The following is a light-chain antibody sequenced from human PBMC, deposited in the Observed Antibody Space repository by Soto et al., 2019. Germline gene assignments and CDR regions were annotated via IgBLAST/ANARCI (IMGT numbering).Light chain of an antibody. CDR2: AAS. V-gene: IGKV1-27*01. CDR1: QGISNY. J-gene: IGKJ3*01. Sequence: DIQMTQSPSSLSASVGDRVTITCWASQGISNYLAWYQQKPGKVSKLLIYAASTLQSGAASRFSGSGSGTDFTLTISSLQPEDVATYYCQKYNSAPLAFGPGTKVFIK. CDR3: QKYNSAPLA.